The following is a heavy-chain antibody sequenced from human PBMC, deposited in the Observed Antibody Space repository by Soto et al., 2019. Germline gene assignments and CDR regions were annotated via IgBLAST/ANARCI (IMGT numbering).Heavy chain of an antibody. CDR1: GFTFSNYD. D-gene: IGHD3-3*01. J-gene: IGHJ4*02. V-gene: IGHV3-33*01. CDR2: IWSDGSNK. Sequence: PGGSLRLSCAASGFTFSNYDMHWVRQAPGKGLEWVAVIWSDGSNKYYADSVKGRFTISRDNSKNTLYLQMNSLRAEDMAVYYCARGHHYDFWGGPLDFWGPGTLVTVSS. CDR3: ARGHHYDFWGGPLDF.